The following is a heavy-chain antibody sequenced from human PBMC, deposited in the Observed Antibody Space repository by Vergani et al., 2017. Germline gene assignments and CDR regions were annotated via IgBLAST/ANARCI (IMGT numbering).Heavy chain of an antibody. CDR3: ARSLGVVPAAGDY. CDR1: GFTFSSYS. CDR2: ISSSSSYI. D-gene: IGHD2-2*01. J-gene: IGHJ4*02. Sequence: VQLVESGGGLVKPGGSLRLSCAASGFTFSSYSMNWVRQAPGKGLEWVSSISSSSSYIYYADSVKGRFTISRDNAKNSLYLQLNSLRAEDTAVYYCARSLGVVPAAGDYWGQGTLVTVSS. V-gene: IGHV3-21*01.